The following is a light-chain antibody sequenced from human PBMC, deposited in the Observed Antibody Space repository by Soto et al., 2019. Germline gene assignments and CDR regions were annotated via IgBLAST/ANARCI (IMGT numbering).Light chain of an antibody. V-gene: IGKV3-15*01. Sequence: ETVMTQSPATLSVSPGEGATLSCRASQSVDSNLAWYQQKPGQAPRLLIYGASTRAPGIAARFSGSGSGTEFTLTIGSLQSEDFAVYYCQQYSRTFGQGTKVEIK. J-gene: IGKJ1*01. CDR3: QQYSRT. CDR2: GAS. CDR1: QSVDSN.